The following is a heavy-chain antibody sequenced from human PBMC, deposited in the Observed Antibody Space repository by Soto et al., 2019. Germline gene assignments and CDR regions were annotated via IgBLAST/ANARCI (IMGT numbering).Heavy chain of an antibody. Sequence: EVQLLQSGGGLAQPGGSLRLSCAASGFTFSTYAMSWVRQAPGKGLEWISGISGGGSNTDYADSVKGRFTISRDTSKNTLYLQMDSLRAEDTAVYYCAKVGIAVAEPVAIVDYWGQGALVTVSS. CDR2: ISGGGSNT. V-gene: IGHV3-23*01. J-gene: IGHJ4*02. CDR1: GFTFSTYA. D-gene: IGHD6-19*01. CDR3: AKVGIAVAEPVAIVDY.